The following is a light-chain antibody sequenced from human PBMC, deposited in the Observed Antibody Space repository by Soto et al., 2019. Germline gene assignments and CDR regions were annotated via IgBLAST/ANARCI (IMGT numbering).Light chain of an antibody. CDR3: QQYTAYSTWR. CDR2: NAS. V-gene: IGKV1-5*01. Sequence: DIQMTQSPSILSASVGDRVTITCRASQSISFYLAWYQQKPGKAPKVLIWNASTLHRGVPSRFSGSGSGTEFTLTISSLQPDDFATYYCQQYTAYSTWRFGQGTKVDIK. CDR1: QSISFY. J-gene: IGKJ1*01.